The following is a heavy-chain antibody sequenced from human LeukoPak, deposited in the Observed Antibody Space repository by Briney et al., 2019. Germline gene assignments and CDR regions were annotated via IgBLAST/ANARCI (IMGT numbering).Heavy chain of an antibody. V-gene: IGHV6-1*01. Sequence: SQTLSLTCAISGDSVSSNSVTWNWIRQSPSRGLEWLGRTYYRSTWYNDYAASVRGRITVNPDTSKNQFSLRLNSVTPEDTAVYYCARRLTQYDCFDPWGQGILVTVSS. CDR2: TYYRSTWYN. J-gene: IGHJ5*02. CDR1: GDSVSSNSVT. D-gene: IGHD2-2*01. CDR3: ARRLTQYDCFDP.